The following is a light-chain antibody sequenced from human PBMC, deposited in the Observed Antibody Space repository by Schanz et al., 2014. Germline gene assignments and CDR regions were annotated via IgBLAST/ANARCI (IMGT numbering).Light chain of an antibody. Sequence: EIVLTQSPGTLSLSPGERATLSCRASQSVGSYLTWFQQRPGQPPRLLIYGASTRATGIPARFSGSGSGTEFTLTISSLQSEDFAVYYCQQYNNWPRGTFGQGTKVEIK. CDR2: GAS. CDR1: QSVGSY. V-gene: IGKV3-15*01. CDR3: QQYNNWPRGT. J-gene: IGKJ1*01.